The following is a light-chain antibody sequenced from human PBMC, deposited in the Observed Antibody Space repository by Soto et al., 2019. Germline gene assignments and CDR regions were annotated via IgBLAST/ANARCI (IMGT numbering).Light chain of an antibody. J-gene: IGLJ2*01. CDR2: LNGDGSH. Sequence: QSVLTKSPSASASLGASVKLTCTLSSGHSSYAIAWHQQQPEKGPPHLMMLNGDGSHSKGDGIPYRFSGSSSGAERYLTIPSLQSEDEADYYCQTWGTGIVVFGGGTQLTVL. CDR3: QTWGTGIVV. CDR1: SGHSSYA. V-gene: IGLV4-69*01.